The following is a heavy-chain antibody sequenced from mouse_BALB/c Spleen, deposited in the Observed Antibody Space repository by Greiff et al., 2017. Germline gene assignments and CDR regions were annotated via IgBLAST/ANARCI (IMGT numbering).Heavy chain of an antibody. CDR3: ARGEEYPYAMDY. CDR1: GFTFSSYA. J-gene: IGHJ4*01. CDR2: ISSGGST. D-gene: IGHD2-10*02. V-gene: IGHV5-6-5*01. Sequence: EVQGVESGGGLVKPGGSLKLSCAASGFTFSSYAMSWVRQTPEKRLEWVASISSGGSTYYPDSVKGRFTISRDNARNILYLQMSSLRSEDTAMYYCARGEEYPYAMDYWGQGTSVTVSS.